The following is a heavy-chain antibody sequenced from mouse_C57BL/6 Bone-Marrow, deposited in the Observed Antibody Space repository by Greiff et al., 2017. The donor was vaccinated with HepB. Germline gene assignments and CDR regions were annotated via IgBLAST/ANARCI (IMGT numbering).Heavy chain of an antibody. V-gene: IGHV1-26*01. CDR2: INPNNGGT. Sequence: EVQLQQSGPELVKPGASVKISCKASGYTFTDYYMNWVKQSHGKSLEWIGDINPNNGGTSYNQKFKGKATLTVDKSSSTAYMELRSLTSEDSAVYYCAGRYYGYWYFDVWGTGTTVTVSS. J-gene: IGHJ1*03. D-gene: IGHD1-1*01. CDR1: GYTFTDYY. CDR3: AGRYYGYWYFDV.